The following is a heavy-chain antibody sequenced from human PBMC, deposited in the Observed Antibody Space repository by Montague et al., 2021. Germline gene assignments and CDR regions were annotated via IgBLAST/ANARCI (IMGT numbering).Heavy chain of an antibody. CDR2: TFNTVSS. Sequence: SETLSLTCTVAGGSISSNSYCWAWIRQPPGKGLEYVGTTFNTVSSYYSPSLKSRVTLSVDTSKNQFALRLSAVTAADTAVYYCARSLYCIGGGCYSGFDPWGQGTLVTVSS. D-gene: IGHD2-15*01. CDR1: GGSISSNSYC. CDR3: ARSLYCIGGGCYSGFDP. V-gene: IGHV4-39*01. J-gene: IGHJ5*01.